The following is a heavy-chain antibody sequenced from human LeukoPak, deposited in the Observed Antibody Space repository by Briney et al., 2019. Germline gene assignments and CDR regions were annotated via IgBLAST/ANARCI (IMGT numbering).Heavy chain of an antibody. CDR2: ISWNSGSI. D-gene: IGHD3-16*01. Sequence: GGSLRLSCAASGFTFDDYAMHWVRQAPGKGLEWVSGISWNSGSIGYADSVKGRFTISRGNAKNSLYLQMNSLRAEDTALYSCANALWDNWGQGTLVTVSS. V-gene: IGHV3-9*01. J-gene: IGHJ4*02. CDR3: ANALWDN. CDR1: GFTFDDYA.